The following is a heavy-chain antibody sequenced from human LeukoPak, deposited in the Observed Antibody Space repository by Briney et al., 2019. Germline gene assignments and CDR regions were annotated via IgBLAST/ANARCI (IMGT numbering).Heavy chain of an antibody. V-gene: IGHV3-30*04. Sequence: GGSLRLSCAASGFTFSSYAMHWVRQAPGKGLEWVAVISYDGSNKYYADSVKGRFTISRDNSKNTLYLQMNSLRAEDTAVYYCARDRAVALSLGFYYYYGMDVWGQGTTVTVSS. CDR1: GFTFSSYA. CDR3: ARDRAVALSLGFYYYYGMDV. J-gene: IGHJ6*02. CDR2: ISYDGSNK. D-gene: IGHD6-19*01.